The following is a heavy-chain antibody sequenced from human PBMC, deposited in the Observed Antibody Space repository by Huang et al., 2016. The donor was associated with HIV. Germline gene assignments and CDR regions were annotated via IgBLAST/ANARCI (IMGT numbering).Heavy chain of an antibody. Sequence: QLQLQESGPGLVKPSETLSLTCTVSGGSISSSSYYWGWIRQPPGKGLEWIGSIYQSGTPYYNPALKRRVTISGDTSRTQCSLKLGAVTAADTAVYYCAAHGRIVGIPAAPLRFDPWGQGTLVTVSS. CDR1: GGSISSSSYY. D-gene: IGHD6-13*01. V-gene: IGHV4-39*01. CDR2: IYQSGTP. CDR3: AAHGRIVGIPAAPLRFDP. J-gene: IGHJ5*02.